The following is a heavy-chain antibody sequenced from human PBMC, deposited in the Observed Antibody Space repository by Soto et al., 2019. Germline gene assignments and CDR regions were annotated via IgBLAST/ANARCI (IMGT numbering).Heavy chain of an antibody. V-gene: IGHV3-66*04. J-gene: IGHJ4*02. D-gene: IGHD3-22*01. CDR2: IYSGGST. CDR3: ARHDSSGYYPYYFDY. CDR1: GFTVSSNY. Sequence: EVQLVESGGGLVQPGGSLRLSCAASGFTVSSNYMSWVRQAPGKGLEWVSVIYSGGSTYYADSVKGRFTISRDNPKNTLYLQMDSRRAEDTAVYYCARHDSSGYYPYYFDYWGQGTLVTVSS.